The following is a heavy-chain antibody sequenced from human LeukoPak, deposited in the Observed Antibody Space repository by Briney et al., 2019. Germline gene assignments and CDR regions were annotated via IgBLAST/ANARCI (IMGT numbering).Heavy chain of an antibody. J-gene: IGHJ5*02. CDR3: ARFRFSGDWFDP. Sequence: SVKVSCKASGGTFSSYAISWVRQAPGQGLEWMGGIIPIFGTANYAQKFQGRVTITADESTSTAYMELSSLRSEDTAVYYCARFRFSGDWFDPWGQGTLVTVSS. CDR2: IIPIFGTA. D-gene: IGHD2/OR15-2a*01. V-gene: IGHV1-69*13. CDR1: GGTFSSYA.